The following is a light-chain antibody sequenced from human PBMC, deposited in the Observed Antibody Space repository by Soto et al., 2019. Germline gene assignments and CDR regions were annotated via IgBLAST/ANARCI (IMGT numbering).Light chain of an antibody. V-gene: IGLV2-14*01. CDR3: SSYTDNNTLL. CDR1: SSDVGGYIY. CDR2: EVS. J-gene: IGLJ2*01. Sequence: QSALTQPASVSGSPGQSITISCTGTSSDVGGYIYVSWYQQHPGKAPKLMIYEVSNRPSGVSNRFSGSKSGNTASLTISGLQAEDEADYYCSSYTDNNTLLFGGGTKVTVL.